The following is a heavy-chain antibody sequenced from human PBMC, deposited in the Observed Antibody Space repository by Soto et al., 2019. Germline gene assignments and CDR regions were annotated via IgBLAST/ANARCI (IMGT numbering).Heavy chain of an antibody. Sequence: SQTLSLTCAISGDSVSSNSAAWNWIRQSPSRGLEWLGRTYYRSKWYNDYAVSVKSRITINPDTSKNQFSLQLNSVTPEDTAVYYCARVWWELPYYYYGMDVWGQGTTVTVSS. CDR1: GDSVSSNSAA. V-gene: IGHV6-1*01. J-gene: IGHJ6*02. D-gene: IGHD1-26*01. CDR2: TYYRSKWYN. CDR3: ARVWWELPYYYYGMDV.